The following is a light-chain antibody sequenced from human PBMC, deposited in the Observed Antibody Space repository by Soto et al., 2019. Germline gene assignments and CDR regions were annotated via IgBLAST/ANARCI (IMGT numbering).Light chain of an antibody. CDR1: QSLLYSSNNKNY. CDR2: WAS. V-gene: IGKV4-1*01. Sequence: DIVMTQSPDSLAVSLGERATINCKSSQSLLYSSNNKNYLAWYQQKPGQPPKLLINWASTRESGVPDRFSGSGSGTDFTLTISSLQAEDVAVYYCQQYYSSPPTFGQGTKVEIK. CDR3: QQYYSSPPT. J-gene: IGKJ1*01.